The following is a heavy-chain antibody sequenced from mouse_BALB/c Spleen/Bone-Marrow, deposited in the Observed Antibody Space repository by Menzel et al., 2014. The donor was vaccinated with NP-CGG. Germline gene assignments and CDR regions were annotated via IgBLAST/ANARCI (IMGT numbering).Heavy chain of an antibody. D-gene: IGHD2-14*01. J-gene: IGHJ3*01. CDR2: ISDAGSYT. Sequence: EVMLVESGGGLVKPGGSLKLSCAASGFTFSDYYMYWVRQTPEKRLEWVATISDAGSYTYYPDSVKGRFTISRDNAKNNRYLQMISLKSEDTAMYYCARDGDYRYAWFAYWGQGTLVTIST. CDR3: ARDGDYRYAWFAY. CDR1: GFTFSDYY. V-gene: IGHV5-4*02.